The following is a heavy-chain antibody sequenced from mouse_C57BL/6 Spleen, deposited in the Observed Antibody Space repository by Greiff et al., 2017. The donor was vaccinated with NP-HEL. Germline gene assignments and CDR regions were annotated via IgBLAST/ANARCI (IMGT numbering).Heavy chain of an antibody. CDR3: ARWEGLAY. D-gene: IGHD4-1*01. V-gene: IGHV1-50*01. CDR2: IDPSASYP. J-gene: IGHJ3*01. Sequence: QVQLKQPGAELVKPGASVKLSCQASGYTFTSYWMQWVKQRPGQGLEWIGEIDPSASYPNYNQKFKAKATLTVSTSSSTADMQRSRLTSEDSAVYYCARWEGLAYWGKGTLVTVSA. CDR1: GYTFTSYW.